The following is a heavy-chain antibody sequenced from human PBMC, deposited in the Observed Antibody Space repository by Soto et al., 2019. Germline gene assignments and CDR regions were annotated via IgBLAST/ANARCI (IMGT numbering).Heavy chain of an antibody. CDR3: ARRLTNQEAISGRTEFDY. CDR2: IAPSGSYA. J-gene: IGHJ4*02. Sequence: GGSPKISFQAPGYSFTSYWITLVRQMPGKGLEWVGTIAPSGSYATYRPPCLGHVTISADKSITTAYLQCSRLEVSDTAIYYCARRLTNQEAISGRTEFDYWGQGTLVTVSS. D-gene: IGHD6-19*01. CDR1: GYSFTSYW. V-gene: IGHV5-10-1*01.